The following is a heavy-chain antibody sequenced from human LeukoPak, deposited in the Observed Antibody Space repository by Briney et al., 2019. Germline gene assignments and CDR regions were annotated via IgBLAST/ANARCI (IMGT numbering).Heavy chain of an antibody. Sequence: GESLKISCKGSGYNFAIYWIGWVRQMPGKGLESMGIIYPGDSDTRYSPSFQGQVTISADNSITTAYLHWSSLKASDTAMYYCARRTSTSWYIDSWGQGTLVTVSS. D-gene: IGHD6-13*01. CDR1: GYNFAIYW. V-gene: IGHV5-51*01. CDR2: IYPGDSDT. CDR3: ARRTSTSWYIDS. J-gene: IGHJ4*02.